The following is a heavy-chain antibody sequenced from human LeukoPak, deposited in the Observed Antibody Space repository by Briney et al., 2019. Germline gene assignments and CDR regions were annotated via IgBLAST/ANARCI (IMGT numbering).Heavy chain of an antibody. Sequence: GGSLRLSCAASGFIFSTYGMYWVRQAPGKGLEWVAFIRHDGSIKNYADSVKGRSTISRDNSKNTLYLQMNSLRVDDTAVFYCAKGLYAGGNTFFDYWGQGTLVIVSS. D-gene: IGHD4-23*01. V-gene: IGHV3-30*02. J-gene: IGHJ4*02. CDR2: IRHDGSIK. CDR3: AKGLYAGGNTFFDY. CDR1: GFIFSTYG.